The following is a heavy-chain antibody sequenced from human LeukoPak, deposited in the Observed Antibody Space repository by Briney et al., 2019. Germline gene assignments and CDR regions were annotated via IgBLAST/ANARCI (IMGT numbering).Heavy chain of an antibody. CDR3: ARRGILSSAHAFDI. J-gene: IGHJ3*02. D-gene: IGHD2-15*01. CDR1: GGSISSCY. V-gene: IGHV4-59*01. CDR2: IYYSESA. Sequence: SETLSPTCTVSGGSISSCYWSWIRQPPWKGLEWIGYIYYSESANYNPSLKSRVTISVDTSKKQFSLNLSSVTAADTAVYYCARRGILSSAHAFDIWGQGTMVTVSS.